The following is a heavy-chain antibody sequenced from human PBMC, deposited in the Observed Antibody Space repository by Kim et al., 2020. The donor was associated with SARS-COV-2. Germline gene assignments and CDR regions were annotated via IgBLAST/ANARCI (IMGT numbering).Heavy chain of an antibody. CDR3: AIVGWVPSLVVKPTYNWFDP. D-gene: IGHD3-22*01. CDR2: IYHSGST. V-gene: IGHV4-4*02. Sequence: SETLSLTCAVSGGSISSSNWWSWVRQPPGKGLEWIGEIYHSGSTNYNPSLKSRVTISVDKSKNQFSLKLSSVTAADTAVYYCAIVGWVPSLVVKPTYNWFDPWGQGTLVTVSS. J-gene: IGHJ5*02. CDR1: GGSISSSNW.